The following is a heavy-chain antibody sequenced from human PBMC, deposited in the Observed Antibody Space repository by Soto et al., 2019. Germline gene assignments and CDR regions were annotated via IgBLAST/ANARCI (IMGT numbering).Heavy chain of an antibody. CDR3: AHRRRYYDSSGYYYLDY. D-gene: IGHD3-22*01. J-gene: IGHJ4*02. V-gene: IGHV2-5*02. Sequence: QITLKASGPTLVKPTQTLTLTCTFSGFSLSTSGVGVGWIRQPPGKALEWLALIYWDDDKRYSPSLKSRLTITKDTSKNQVVLTMTNMDPVDTATYYCAHRRRYYDSSGYYYLDYWGQGTLVTVSS. CDR1: GFSLSTSGVG. CDR2: IYWDDDK.